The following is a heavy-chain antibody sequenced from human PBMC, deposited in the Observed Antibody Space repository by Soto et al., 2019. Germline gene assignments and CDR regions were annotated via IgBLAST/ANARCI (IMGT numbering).Heavy chain of an antibody. V-gene: IGHV4-34*01. CDR2: INHSGST. Sequence: QVHLQQWGAGLLKPSETLSLTCAVYGGSFSGYYWSWIRQPPGKGLEWFGEINHSGSTNYNPSLKSRVSISVGTSNNQFSRKLSSVTAADTAVYYCARGRGDGYNQHWYFDLWGRGTLVTVSS. J-gene: IGHJ2*01. CDR3: ARGRGDGYNQHWYFDL. D-gene: IGHD3-10*01. CDR1: GGSFSGYY.